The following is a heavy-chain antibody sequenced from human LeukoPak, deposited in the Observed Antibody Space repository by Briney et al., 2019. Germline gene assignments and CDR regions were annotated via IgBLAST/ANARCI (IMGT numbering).Heavy chain of an antibody. CDR1: GFTFDDYA. CDR3: AKRSISHWYFDL. Sequence: SLRLSCAASGFTFDDYAIYWVRQAPGKGLEWVSGISWKSGSVGHADSVKGRFTISTDTARNSLYLQMNSLRPEDTALYYCAKRSISHWYFDLWGRGTLVTVSS. D-gene: IGHD2-21*01. CDR2: ISWKSGSV. J-gene: IGHJ2*01. V-gene: IGHV3-9*01.